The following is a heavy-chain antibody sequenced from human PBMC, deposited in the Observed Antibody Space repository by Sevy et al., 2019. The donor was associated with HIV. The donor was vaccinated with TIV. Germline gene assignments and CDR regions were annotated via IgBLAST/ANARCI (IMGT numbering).Heavy chain of an antibody. J-gene: IGHJ6*03. D-gene: IGHD6-19*01. Sequence: GGSLRLSCSASGFTFSNYGMHWVSQSPGKGLVYVSGISSNGDSTYYADSVKGRFTVSRDNSKNTLYLQMSSLRPEDTAMYYCVKASRSVAVAGSYYFYCMDVWGKGTTVTVSS. CDR3: VKASRSVAVAGSYYFYCMDV. CDR2: ISSNGDST. CDR1: GFTFSNYG. V-gene: IGHV3-64D*06.